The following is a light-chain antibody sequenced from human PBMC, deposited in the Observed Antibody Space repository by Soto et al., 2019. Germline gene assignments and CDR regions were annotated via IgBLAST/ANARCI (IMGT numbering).Light chain of an antibody. CDR3: QNYHLALGT. V-gene: IGKV1-27*01. J-gene: IGKJ5*01. Sequence: DIQMTQSPSSLSASVGDTVTITCRASQDIINHLAWYQQRPGKVPNLLIYGASTLHSGVPYRFRGSGSVTHFTLTISSLQPEDVATYFCQNYHLALGTFGQGTRLEIK. CDR1: QDIINH. CDR2: GAS.